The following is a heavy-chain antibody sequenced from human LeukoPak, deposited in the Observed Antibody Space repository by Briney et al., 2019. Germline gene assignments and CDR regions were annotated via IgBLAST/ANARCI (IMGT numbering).Heavy chain of an antibody. D-gene: IGHD1-1*01. CDR3: AREWNDPQPHYYYGMDV. CDR2: VNPNSGNT. V-gene: IGHV1-8*02. CDR1: GGTFSSYA. J-gene: IGHJ6*02. Sequence: ASAKVSCKASGGTFSSYAISWVRQAPGQGLEWMGWVNPNSGNTGYAQKFQGRVTMTRNTSISTAYMELSSLRSEDTAVYYCAREWNDPQPHYYYGMDVWGQGTTVTVSS.